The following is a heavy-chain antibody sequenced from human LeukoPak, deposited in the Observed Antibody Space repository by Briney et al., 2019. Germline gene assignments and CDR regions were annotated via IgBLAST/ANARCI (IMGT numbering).Heavy chain of an antibody. CDR1: GFTFSSYA. CDR3: AKGPVGVTTRNYFDY. Sequence: PGGSLRLSCAASGFTFSSYAMSWVRQAPGKGLEWVSAISGSGGSTYYADSVKGRFTISRDNSKNTLYLQMNSLRAEDTAVYYCAKGPVGVTTRNYFDYWGQGTLVTVSS. CDR2: ISGSGGST. V-gene: IGHV3-23*01. D-gene: IGHD1-26*01. J-gene: IGHJ4*02.